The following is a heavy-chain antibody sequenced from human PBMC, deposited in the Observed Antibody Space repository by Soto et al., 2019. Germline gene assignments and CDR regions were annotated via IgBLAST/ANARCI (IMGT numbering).Heavy chain of an antibody. J-gene: IGHJ6*02. V-gene: IGHV1-24*01. CDR3: ANGVTYVDRYGMDV. D-gene: IGHD2-21*02. CDR2: FDREDGET. Sequence: QVQVVQSGAEVKKPGASVKVSCKVSGNTLTELSVHWVRQAPGKGLEWMGCFDREDGETTHAQKFQGRVTMTEDTSIVPAYMELSSLRSDDTAVYFCANGVTYVDRYGMDVWGQGTTFTVSS. CDR1: GNTLTELS.